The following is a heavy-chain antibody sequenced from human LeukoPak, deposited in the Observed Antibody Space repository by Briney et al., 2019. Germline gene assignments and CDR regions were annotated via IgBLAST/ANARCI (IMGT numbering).Heavy chain of an antibody. CDR3: AKFGIRGCSSSTRCYTSFFYYGMDV. CDR2: IFPHDSDT. D-gene: IGHD2-2*02. Sequence: GESLKICCKGSGYSFQDYWIGWVRQKPGEGPELMGRIFPHDSDTYYSASFEGQVTISVDKSNSTASVQWGCLRVSDTAIFYCAKFGIRGCSSSTRCYTSFFYYGMDVWSQGTTVTVSS. CDR1: GYSFQDYW. J-gene: IGHJ6*02. V-gene: IGHV5-51*01.